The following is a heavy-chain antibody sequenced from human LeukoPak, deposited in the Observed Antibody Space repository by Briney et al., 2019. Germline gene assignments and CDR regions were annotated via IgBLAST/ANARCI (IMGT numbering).Heavy chain of an antibody. CDR1: GWSFSGYY. V-gene: IGHV4-59*10. CDR3: ARGLWFGDENPPYFNY. CDR2: IYTSEST. Sequence: SETLSLTCAVYGWSFSGYYWSWIRQPAGKGLEWIRRIYTSESTNYNPSLKSRVTISVDTSRNQFSLKLSPVTAADTAVYYCARGLWFGDENPPYFNYWGQGILVTVSS. D-gene: IGHD3-10*01. J-gene: IGHJ4*02.